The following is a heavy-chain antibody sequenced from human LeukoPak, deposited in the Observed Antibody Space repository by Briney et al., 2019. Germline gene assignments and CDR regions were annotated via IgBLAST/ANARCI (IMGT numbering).Heavy chain of an antibody. J-gene: IGHJ4*02. V-gene: IGHV3-48*03. D-gene: IGHD6-19*01. CDR3: AREVASSGSLGY. CDR2: ISSSGSTI. CDR1: GFTFSSYE. Sequence: GGSLRLSCAASGFTFSSYEMNWVRQAPGKGLEWVSYISSSGSTIYYADSVKGRFTISRDNAKNSLYLQMNSLRAEDTAVYYCAREVASSGSLGYWGQGTPVTVSS.